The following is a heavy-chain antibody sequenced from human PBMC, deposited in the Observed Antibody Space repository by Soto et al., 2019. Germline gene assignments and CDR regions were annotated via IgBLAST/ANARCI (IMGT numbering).Heavy chain of an antibody. CDR2: IYHSGST. V-gene: IGHV4-4*02. CDR1: GGSISSSNW. D-gene: IGHD6-13*01. Sequence: QVQLQESGPGLVKPSGTLSLTCAVSGGSISSSNWWSWVRQPPGKGLEWIGEIYHSGSTNYNPSLKSRVTISVDKSKNQFSLKLSSVTAADTAVYYCARVGDSSSWYSHYYYYGMDVWGQGTTVTVSS. J-gene: IGHJ6*02. CDR3: ARVGDSSSWYSHYYYYGMDV.